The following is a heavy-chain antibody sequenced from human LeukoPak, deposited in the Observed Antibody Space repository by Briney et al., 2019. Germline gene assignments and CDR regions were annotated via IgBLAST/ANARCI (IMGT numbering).Heavy chain of an antibody. Sequence: GGSLRLSCAASGFTFSSYEMNWVRQAPGKGLEWVAYMSVIDNTLYYADSVKGRFTISRDNSKSSLYLQMNNLRPEDTALYYCTKDINSGIFYNTYMDVWGKGTPVTVSS. D-gene: IGHD3-10*01. CDR3: TKDINSGIFYNTYMDV. J-gene: IGHJ6*03. CDR2: MSVIDNTL. CDR1: GFTFSSYE. V-gene: IGHV3-48*03.